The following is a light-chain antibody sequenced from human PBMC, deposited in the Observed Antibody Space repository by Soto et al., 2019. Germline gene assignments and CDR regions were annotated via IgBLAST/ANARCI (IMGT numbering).Light chain of an antibody. Sequence: QSVLIQPPSASGTPGQRVTISCSGSSSNIGSSYVYWYQQLPGMAPKLLIYNNNQRPSGVPDRVSGSKSGTSASLAISGLRAEDEAHYYCSSFTSKSTLIFGGGTKLTVL. CDR3: SSFTSKSTLI. V-gene: IGLV1-47*02. J-gene: IGLJ2*01. CDR2: NNN. CDR1: SSNIGSSY.